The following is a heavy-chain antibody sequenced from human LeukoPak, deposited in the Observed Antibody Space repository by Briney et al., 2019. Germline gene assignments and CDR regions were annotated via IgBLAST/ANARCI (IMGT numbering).Heavy chain of an antibody. CDR3: VRQDWGSEDI. CDR1: GYSFTNYW. Sequence: RGESLKISCTGSGYSFTNYWIGWVRQMPGKGLEWMGIIYPGDSDTRYSPSFQGQVTISADKSISTAYLQWSSLKASDTAIYYCVRQDWGSEDIWGQGTMVTVSS. CDR2: IYPGDSDT. J-gene: IGHJ3*02. D-gene: IGHD7-27*01. V-gene: IGHV5-51*01.